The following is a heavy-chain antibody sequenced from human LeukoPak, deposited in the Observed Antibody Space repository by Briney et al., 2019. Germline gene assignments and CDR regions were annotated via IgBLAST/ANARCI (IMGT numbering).Heavy chain of an antibody. D-gene: IGHD3-10*01. V-gene: IGHV4-59*08. CDR1: GGSISSYY. Sequence: PSETLSLTCTVSGGSISSYYWSWIRQPPGKGLECIGYIYYSGSTNYNPSLKSRVTISVDTSENQFSLKLSSVTAADTAVYYCAGHAPYGWTYYFDYWGQGTLVTVSS. CDR2: IYYSGST. CDR3: AGHAPYGWTYYFDY. J-gene: IGHJ4*02.